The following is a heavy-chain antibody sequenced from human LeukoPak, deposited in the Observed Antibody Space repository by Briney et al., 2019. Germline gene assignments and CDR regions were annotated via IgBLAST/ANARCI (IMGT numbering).Heavy chain of an antibody. CDR2: INHSGSS. Sequence: PSETLSLTCAVYGGSFSGYYWSWIRQPPGKGLEWIGEINHSGSSNYNPSLKSRVTISVDTSKNQFSLKLSSVTAADTAVYYCARDHGLGMDVWGQGTTVTVSS. J-gene: IGHJ6*02. V-gene: IGHV4-34*01. CDR1: GGSFSGYY. D-gene: IGHD3/OR15-3a*01. CDR3: ARDHGLGMDV.